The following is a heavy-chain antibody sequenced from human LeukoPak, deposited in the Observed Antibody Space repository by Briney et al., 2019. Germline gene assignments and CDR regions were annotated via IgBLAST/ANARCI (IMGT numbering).Heavy chain of an antibody. V-gene: IGHV4-34*01. CDR3: ARAKLCRLYFDY. CDR2: INHSGST. D-gene: IGHD2/OR15-2a*01. J-gene: IGHJ4*02. CDR1: GGSFSGYY. Sequence: SETLSLTCAVYGGSFSGYYWSWIRQPPGKGLEWIGEINHSGSTNYNPSLKSRVTISVDTSKNQFSLKLSSVTAADTAVYYCARAKLCRLYFDYWGQGTLVTVSS.